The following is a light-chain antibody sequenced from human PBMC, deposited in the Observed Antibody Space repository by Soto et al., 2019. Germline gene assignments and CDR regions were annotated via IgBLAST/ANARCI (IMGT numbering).Light chain of an antibody. CDR3: CSYAGSYSWV. Sequence: QSALTQPRSVSGSPGQSVTISCTATTSDVGDYKYVSWYQQHPGKAPKLMIFDVTQRPSGVPDRFSGSKSGNTASLTISGLQAEDEADYYCCSYAGSYSWVFGGGTQLTVL. J-gene: IGLJ3*02. CDR1: TSDVGDYKY. V-gene: IGLV2-11*01. CDR2: DVT.